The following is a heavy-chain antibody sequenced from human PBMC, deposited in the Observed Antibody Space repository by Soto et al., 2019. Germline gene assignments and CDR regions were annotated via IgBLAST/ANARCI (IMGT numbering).Heavy chain of an antibody. CDR1: GGSITSADLY. Sequence: QVQLQESGPGLVKTSQTLSLTCTVSGGSITSADLYWSWIRQRPGNGLEYIGYIYSSGSTYSNPSLKSRLTMSIDTSKDQFSLKLKSVTAADTAVDYCARAICGGDCYSPSEFDIWGQGILVTVS. CDR3: ARAICGGDCYSPSEFDI. CDR2: IYSSGST. D-gene: IGHD2-21*02. J-gene: IGHJ4*02. V-gene: IGHV4-31*03.